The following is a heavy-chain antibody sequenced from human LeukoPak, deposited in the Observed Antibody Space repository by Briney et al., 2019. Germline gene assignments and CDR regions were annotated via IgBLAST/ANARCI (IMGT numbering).Heavy chain of an antibody. D-gene: IGHD2-15*01. Sequence: GGSLRLSCAVSGFTFSSYAMSWVRQAPGKGLEWVSSISGSGGSTYNADSVKGRFTISRGNSKNTLYLQMNSLRAEDTAVYYCAKMSASKGLVVVVAATYYFDYWGQGTLVTVSS. V-gene: IGHV3-23*01. J-gene: IGHJ4*02. CDR1: GFTFSSYA. CDR3: AKMSASKGLVVVVAATYYFDY. CDR2: ISGSGGST.